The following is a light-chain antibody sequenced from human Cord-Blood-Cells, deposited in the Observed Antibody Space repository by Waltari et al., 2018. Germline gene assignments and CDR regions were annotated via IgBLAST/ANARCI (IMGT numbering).Light chain of an antibody. J-gene: IGLJ1*01. CDR1: SSDVGGYHY. CDR3: SSYTSSFYV. Sequence: QSALTQPASVSGSPGQSITISRTGTSSDVGGYHYVSWYQQHPGKAPKLMIYDVSKRPSGVSNRFSGSKSGNTASLTISGLQAEDEADYYCSSYTSSFYVFGTGTKVTVL. V-gene: IGLV2-14*01. CDR2: DVS.